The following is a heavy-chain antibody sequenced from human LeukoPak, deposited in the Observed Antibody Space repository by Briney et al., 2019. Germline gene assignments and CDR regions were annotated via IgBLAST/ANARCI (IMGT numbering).Heavy chain of an antibody. CDR1: GGTFSSYA. J-gene: IGHJ6*02. CDR2: IIPIFGTA. Sequence: PQASVKVSCKASGGTFSSYAISWVRQAPGQGLEWMGGIIPIFGTANYAQKFQGRVTITADESTSTAYMELSSLRSEDTAVYYCARDHIVGATGFVYYYYGMDVWGQGTTVTVSS. CDR3: ARDHIVGATGFVYYYYGMDV. V-gene: IGHV1-69*01. D-gene: IGHD1-26*01.